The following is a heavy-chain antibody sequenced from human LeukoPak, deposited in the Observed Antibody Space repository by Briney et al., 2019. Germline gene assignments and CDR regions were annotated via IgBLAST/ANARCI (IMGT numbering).Heavy chain of an antibody. CDR2: IIPIFGTA. D-gene: IGHD5-18*01. J-gene: IGHJ6*02. CDR1: GGTFSSYA. Sequence: ASVKVSCKASGGTFSSYAISWVRQAPGQGLEWMGGIIPIFGTANYAQKFQGRVTITADESTSTAYMELSSLRSEGTAVYYCARSYSYGSYYYYGMDVWGQGTTVTVSS. V-gene: IGHV1-69*13. CDR3: ARSYSYGSYYYYGMDV.